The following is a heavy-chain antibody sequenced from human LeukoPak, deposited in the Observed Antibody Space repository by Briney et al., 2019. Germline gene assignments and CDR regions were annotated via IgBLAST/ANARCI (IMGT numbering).Heavy chain of an antibody. CDR1: VGSISSGNW. J-gene: IGHJ6*02. CDR3: ATAPILRGEGGEHYKYGTDV. V-gene: IGHV4-4*01. Sequence: SETLSLTCAVSVGSISSGNWWTWVRQSPGKGLEWIGEIYHNGTLNYNPSLKSRVTISADSFKNHFSLKLTSVTAADTAVYCCATAPILRGEGGEHYKYGTDVWGQGTTVIVSS. CDR2: IYHNGTL. D-gene: IGHD2-2*02.